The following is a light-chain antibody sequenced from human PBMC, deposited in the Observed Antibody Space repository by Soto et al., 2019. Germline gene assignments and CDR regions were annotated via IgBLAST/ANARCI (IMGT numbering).Light chain of an antibody. V-gene: IGLV2-23*01. J-gene: IGLJ3*02. CDR3: YSYAGTSTWV. CDR1: NNDVGNYKL. Sequence: QSVLTQPASVSESPGQSITISCTGTNNDVGNYKLVSWFQHHLGKAPKLIIYEGTKRPSGVSNRFSASQSGNTASLTISGLQVEDEADYYCYSYAGTSTWVFGGGTQLTVL. CDR2: EGT.